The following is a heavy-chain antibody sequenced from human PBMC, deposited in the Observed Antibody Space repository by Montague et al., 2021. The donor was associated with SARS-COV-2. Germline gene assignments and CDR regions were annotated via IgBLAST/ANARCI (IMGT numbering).Heavy chain of an antibody. D-gene: IGHD3-10*01. CDR3: ARVRYYGSGTSLGMDV. CDR2: INHSGST. V-gene: IGHV4-34*01. Sequence: SETLSLTCTVSGGSISSYYWSWIRQPAGKGLEWIGEINHSGSTNYNPSLKSRVTISVDTSKNQFSLKLSSVTAADTAVYYCARVRYYGSGTSLGMDVWGQGTTVTVSS. CDR1: GGSISSYY. J-gene: IGHJ6*02.